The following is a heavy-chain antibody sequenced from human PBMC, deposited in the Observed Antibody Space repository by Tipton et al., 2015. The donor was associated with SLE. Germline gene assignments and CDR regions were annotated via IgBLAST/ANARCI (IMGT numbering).Heavy chain of an antibody. V-gene: IGHV4-38-2*02. Sequence: TLSLTCDVSGYSINSGYYWGWVRQPPGKGLEWIGSIYYSVATHYNPSLNSRFTISVDTSKNQFSLKVTSVTATDTAVYYCARDWVVGATLDRFDPWGQGTLVTVSS. J-gene: IGHJ5*02. CDR1: GYSINSGYY. CDR2: IYYSVAT. D-gene: IGHD1-26*01. CDR3: ARDWVVGATLDRFDP.